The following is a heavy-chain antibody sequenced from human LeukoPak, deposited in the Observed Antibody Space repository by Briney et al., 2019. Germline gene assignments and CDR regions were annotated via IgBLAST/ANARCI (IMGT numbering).Heavy chain of an antibody. Sequence: ASVKVSCKASGYTFTGYYMHWVRQAPGQGLEWMGRINPNSGGTNYAQKFQGRVTMTRDTSISTAYMELSRLRSDDTAVYYCARSVYYDTLTGYLSLGYWGQGTLVTVSS. CDR3: ARSVYYDTLTGYLSLGY. J-gene: IGHJ4*02. V-gene: IGHV1-2*06. CDR1: GYTFTGYY. D-gene: IGHD3-9*01. CDR2: INPNSGGT.